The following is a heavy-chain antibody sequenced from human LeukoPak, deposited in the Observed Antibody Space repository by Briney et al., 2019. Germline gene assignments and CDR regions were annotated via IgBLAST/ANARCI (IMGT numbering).Heavy chain of an antibody. J-gene: IGHJ5*02. V-gene: IGHV4-59*01. CDR3: ARDQGGRGFDP. Sequence: SETLSLTCTVPGGSISSYYWSWIRQPPGKGLEWIGYIYYSGSTNYNPSLKSRVTISVGTSKNQFSLKLSSVTAADTAVYYCARDQGGRGFDPWGQGTLVTVSS. CDR1: GGSISSYY. D-gene: IGHD2-15*01. CDR2: IYYSGST.